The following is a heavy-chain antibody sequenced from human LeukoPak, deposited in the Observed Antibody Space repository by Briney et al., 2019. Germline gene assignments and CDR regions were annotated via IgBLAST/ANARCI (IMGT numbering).Heavy chain of an antibody. V-gene: IGHV1-69*01. Sequence: SVKVSCKASVGTFFYYGVTWVRQAPGQGLEGMGGVIPVLGKAHYAQSLQGRVTFTAEESRSTPYVHVNDLQSHGGAGYICSKFTPIFLGPGGYSYNSGDYWGRGTLVSVSS. CDR3: SKFTPIFLGPGGYSYNSGDY. D-gene: IGHD5-18*01. J-gene: IGHJ4*02. CDR2: VIPVLGKA. CDR1: VGTFFYYG.